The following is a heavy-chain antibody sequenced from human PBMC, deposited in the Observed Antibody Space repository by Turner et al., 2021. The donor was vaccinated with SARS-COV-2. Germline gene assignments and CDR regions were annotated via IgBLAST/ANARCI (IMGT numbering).Heavy chain of an antibody. V-gene: IGHV1-2*02. CDR3: YRGPDAFDI. Sequence: QVQLVQSGAAVMKPGASVNVSCNASGYTFTGYYKHWVRQAPGQGLEGMGWINPNSGGTNYVQKFQGRVTMTRDTSISTAYMEVSRLRSDDTAVYYCYRGPDAFDIWGQGTMVTVSS. CDR1: GYTFTGYY. D-gene: IGHD4-4*01. J-gene: IGHJ3*02. CDR2: INPNSGGT.